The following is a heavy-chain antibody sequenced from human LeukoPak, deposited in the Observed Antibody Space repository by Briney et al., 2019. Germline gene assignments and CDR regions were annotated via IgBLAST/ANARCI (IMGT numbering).Heavy chain of an antibody. CDR1: GFTFSSCW. D-gene: IGHD2-2*01. J-gene: IGHJ4*02. CDR2: INTDGSFT. Sequence: PGGSLRLSCAASGFTFSSCWKHWVRQAPGKGLVWVSRINTDGSFTNYADSVKGRFTISRDNAKNTLYLQMNSLRAEDTAVYYCARAVNSASKSDYWGQGTLVTVSS. V-gene: IGHV3-74*01. CDR3: ARAVNSASKSDY.